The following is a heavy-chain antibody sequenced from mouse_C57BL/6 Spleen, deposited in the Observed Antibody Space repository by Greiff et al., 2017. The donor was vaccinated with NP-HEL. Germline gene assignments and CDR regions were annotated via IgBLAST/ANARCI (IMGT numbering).Heavy chain of an antibody. CDR1: GYSFTDYN. D-gene: IGHD4-1*01. J-gene: IGHJ3*01. V-gene: IGHV1-39*01. Sequence: VQLQQSGPELVKPGASVKISCKASGYSFTDYNMNWVKQSYGKSLEWIGVINPNYGTTSYNQKFKGKATLTVDQSSSPAYMQLNSLTSADSAVYYCATHLTGRGAWFAYWGQGTLVTVSA. CDR3: ATHLTGRGAWFAY. CDR2: INPNYGTT.